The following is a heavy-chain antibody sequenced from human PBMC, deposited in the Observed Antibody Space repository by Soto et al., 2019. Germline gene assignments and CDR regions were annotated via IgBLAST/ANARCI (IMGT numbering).Heavy chain of an antibody. V-gene: IGHV3-23*01. D-gene: IGHD1-26*01. Sequence: EVQLLESGGGLVQPGGSLRLSCAASGFTFNTYTMSWVRQAPGKGLEWVSAISGSGGSTYYADSVEGRFTISRDSSKNMLYLQMNSLRAEDTAVYYCAKNRESGTYYVDAFDIWGQGTMVTVSS. CDR3: AKNRESGTYYVDAFDI. CDR1: GFTFNTYT. J-gene: IGHJ3*02. CDR2: ISGSGGST.